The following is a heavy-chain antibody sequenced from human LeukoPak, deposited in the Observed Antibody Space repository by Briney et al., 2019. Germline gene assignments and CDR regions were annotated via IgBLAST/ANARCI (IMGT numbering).Heavy chain of an antibody. Sequence: SETLSLTCDVYGGSLSGYYWSWIRQPPGKGLEWIGEINQSGSTRYNPSLKSRVAILVDTSKNQFSLKVNSVTAADTAVYYCARASLEPVISGYMDVWGRGTTVTVSS. CDR3: ARASLEPVISGYMDV. D-gene: IGHD1-14*01. CDR1: GGSLSGYY. J-gene: IGHJ6*03. CDR2: INQSGST. V-gene: IGHV4-34*01.